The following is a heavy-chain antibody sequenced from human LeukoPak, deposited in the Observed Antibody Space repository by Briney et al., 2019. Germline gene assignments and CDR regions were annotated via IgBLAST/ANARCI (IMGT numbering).Heavy chain of an antibody. V-gene: IGHV3-30*18. CDR1: GFTFSSYD. CDR3: AKALGSSWYYSYYGMDV. D-gene: IGHD6-13*01. Sequence: GRSLRLSCAASGFTFSSYDIHWVRQAPGKGLEWVAVISYNGSNKYYADSVKGRFTISRDNSKNTLYLQMNSLRAEDTAVYYCAKALGSSWYYSYYGMDVWGQGTTVTVSS. J-gene: IGHJ6*02. CDR2: ISYNGSNK.